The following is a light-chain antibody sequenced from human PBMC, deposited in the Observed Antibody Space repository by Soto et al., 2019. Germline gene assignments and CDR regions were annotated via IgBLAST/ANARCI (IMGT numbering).Light chain of an antibody. CDR1: QSVGSK. Sequence: EIVMPQSPPTLSVSPGERATLSCRASQSVGSKLAWYQQRPGQAPRLLIYDASNRATGIPARFSGSGSGTEFSLTISSLQSEDFAVYSCQQYGDWPGAFGGGTKVEIK. V-gene: IGKV3D-15*01. J-gene: IGKJ4*01. CDR2: DAS. CDR3: QQYGDWPGA.